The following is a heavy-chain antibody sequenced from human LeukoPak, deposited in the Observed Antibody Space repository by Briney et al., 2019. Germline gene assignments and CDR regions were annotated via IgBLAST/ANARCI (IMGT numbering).Heavy chain of an antibody. CDR2: IIPIFGTA. V-gene: IGHV1-69*13. CDR3: ASGGLPESGGGDYYYYYMDV. J-gene: IGHJ6*03. CDR1: GGTFSSYA. D-gene: IGHD3-16*01. Sequence: SVKVSCKASGGTFSSYAISWVRQAPGQGLEWMGGIIPIFGTANYAQKFQGRVTIIADESTSTAYMELSSLRSEDTAVYYCASGGLPESGGGDYYYYYMDVWGKGTTVTVSS.